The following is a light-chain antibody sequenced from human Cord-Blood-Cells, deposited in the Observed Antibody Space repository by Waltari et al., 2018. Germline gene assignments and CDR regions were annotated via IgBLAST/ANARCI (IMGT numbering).Light chain of an antibody. V-gene: IGLV1-40*01. CDR1: SSNIGAGYD. CDR2: GNS. J-gene: IGLJ1*01. Sequence: QSVLTQPPSVSVAPGQRVTISCTGSSSNIGAGYDVHWYQQLPGTAPKLLIYGNSNRPSGDPDRFSGSKSGTSASLAITGLQAEDEADYYCQSYDSSLSGYVFGTGTKVTVL. CDR3: QSYDSSLSGYV.